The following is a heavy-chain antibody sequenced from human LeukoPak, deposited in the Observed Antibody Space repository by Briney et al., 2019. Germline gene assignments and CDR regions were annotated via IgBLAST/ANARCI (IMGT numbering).Heavy chain of an antibody. CDR3: AREMREVRGVIKRYYYYYMDV. CDR2: INHSGST. Sequence: SETLSLTCAVYGGSFSGYYWSWIRQPPGKGLEWIGEINHSGSTNYNPSLKSRVTISVDTSKNQFSLKLSSVTAADTAVYYCAREMREVRGVIKRYYYYYMDVWGKGTTVTASS. V-gene: IGHV4-34*01. D-gene: IGHD3-10*01. J-gene: IGHJ6*03. CDR1: GGSFSGYY.